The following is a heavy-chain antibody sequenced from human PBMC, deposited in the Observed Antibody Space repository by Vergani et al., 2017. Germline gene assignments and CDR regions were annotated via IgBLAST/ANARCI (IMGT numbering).Heavy chain of an antibody. J-gene: IGHJ3*02. CDR1: GFTFSSYS. D-gene: IGHD6-13*01. CDR3: ARDWSIAAAGSAFDI. Sequence: EVQLVESGGGLVQPGGSLRLSCAASGFTFSSYSMNWVRQAPGKGLEWGSYISSSSSTIYYADFVKGRFTISRDNAKNSLYLQMNSLRAEDTAVYYCARDWSIAAAGSAFDIWGQGTMVTVSS. V-gene: IGHV3-48*01. CDR2: ISSSSSTI.